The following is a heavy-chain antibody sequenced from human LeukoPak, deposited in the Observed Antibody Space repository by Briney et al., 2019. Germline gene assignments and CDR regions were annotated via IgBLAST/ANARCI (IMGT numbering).Heavy chain of an antibody. CDR2: ISAYNGNT. CDR1: GYTFTSYG. V-gene: IGHV1-18*01. Sequence: ASVKVSCKASGYTFTSYGISWVRQAPGQGLEWMGWISAYNGNTNYAQKLQGRVTMTTDTSTSTAYMELRSLRSDDTAVYYCARDPWLGSYASEFDYWGQGTLVTVSS. CDR3: ARDPWLGSYASEFDY. D-gene: IGHD3-16*01. J-gene: IGHJ4*02.